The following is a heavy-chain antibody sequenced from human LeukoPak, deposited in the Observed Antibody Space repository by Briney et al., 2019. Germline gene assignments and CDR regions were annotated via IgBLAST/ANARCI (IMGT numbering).Heavy chain of an antibody. CDR2: ISAYNGST. D-gene: IGHD3-22*01. CDR1: GYTFTSYG. CDR3: ARDDYYDSSGTFDY. J-gene: IGHJ4*02. V-gene: IGHV1-18*01. Sequence: ASVKVSCKASGYTFTSYGISWVRQAPGQGLEWMGWISAYNGSTNYAQKLQGRVTMTTDTSTSTAYMELRSLRSDDTAVYYCARDDYYDSSGTFDYWGQGTLVTVSS.